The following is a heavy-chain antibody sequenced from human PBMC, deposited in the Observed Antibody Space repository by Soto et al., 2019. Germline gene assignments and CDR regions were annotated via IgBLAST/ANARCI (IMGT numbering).Heavy chain of an antibody. D-gene: IGHD6-25*01. J-gene: IGHJ6*02. CDR3: ARAEEGHRLRGMDV. Sequence: QVQLVQSGAEVKKPGSSVKVSCKASGGTFSSYAISWVRQAPGQGREWMGGIIPIFGTAHYAQKFQGRVTITADKSPSTAYMELSSLRSEDTAVYYCARAEEGHRLRGMDVWGQGTTVTVSS. CDR2: IIPIFGTA. CDR1: GGTFSSYA. V-gene: IGHV1-69*06.